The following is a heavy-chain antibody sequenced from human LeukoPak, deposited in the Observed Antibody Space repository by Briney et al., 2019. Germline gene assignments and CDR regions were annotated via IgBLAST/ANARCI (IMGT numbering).Heavy chain of an antibody. CDR1: GYTFTSYD. CDR2: MNPNSGNT. D-gene: IGHD2-21*02. V-gene: IGHV1-8*03. CDR3: ARVSGDDGNDALDI. Sequence: ASVKVSCKASGYTFTSYDINWVRQATGQGLEWMGWMNPNSGNTGYSQKFQGRVTITRDTSISTACMELSSLRSEDTAVYYCARVSGDDGNDALDIWGQGTMVTVSS. J-gene: IGHJ3*02.